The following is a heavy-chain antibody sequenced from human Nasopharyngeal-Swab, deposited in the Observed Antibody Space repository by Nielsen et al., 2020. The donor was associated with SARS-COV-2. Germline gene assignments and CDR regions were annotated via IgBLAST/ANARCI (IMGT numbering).Heavy chain of an antibody. Sequence: VRQMPGKGLEWVGRIKSKTDDGTTDYAAPVKGRFTISRDDSKNTLYLQMNSLKTEDTAVYYCTTVDYWGQGTLVTVSS. CDR2: IKSKTDDGTT. J-gene: IGHJ4*02. CDR3: TTVDY. V-gene: IGHV3-15*01.